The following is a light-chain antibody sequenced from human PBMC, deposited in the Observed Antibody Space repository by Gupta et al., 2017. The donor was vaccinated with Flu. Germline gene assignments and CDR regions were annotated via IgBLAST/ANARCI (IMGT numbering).Light chain of an antibody. J-gene: IGKJ4*01. CDR2: WAS. V-gene: IGKV4-1*01. CDR1: QRVLYSSNTKNY. Sequence: DIVMTHSPDSLAVSLGERATINCKSSQRVLYSSNTKNYLAWYQQKPGQPPKLLIYWASTREAGVPDRFSGSGSGTDFTLTISSLQAEDVAVYYCQQYYSTPLTFGGGTKVEIK. CDR3: QQYYSTPLT.